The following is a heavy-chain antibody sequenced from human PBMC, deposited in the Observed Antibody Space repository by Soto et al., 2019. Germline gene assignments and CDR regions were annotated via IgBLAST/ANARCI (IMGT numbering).Heavy chain of an antibody. J-gene: IGHJ4*02. D-gene: IGHD3-22*01. V-gene: IGHV3-23*01. CDR2: ISGSGGST. Sequence: GGSLRLSCAASGFTFSSYAMSWVRQAPGKGLERVSAISGSGGSTYYADSVKGRFTISRDNSKNTLYLQMNSLRAEDTAVYYCAIGVGYDSSGYLPYFDYWGQGTLVTVSS. CDR3: AIGVGYDSSGYLPYFDY. CDR1: GFTFSSYA.